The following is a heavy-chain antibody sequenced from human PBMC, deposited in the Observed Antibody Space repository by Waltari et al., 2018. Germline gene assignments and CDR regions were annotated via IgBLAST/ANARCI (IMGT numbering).Heavy chain of an antibody. J-gene: IGHJ4*02. CDR2: IYYSGST. D-gene: IGHD2-15*01. CDR3: ARSEWRYYFDY. Sequence: QLQLQESGPGLVKPSETLSLTCTVSGGSISSSSYYWGWIRQPPGKGLEWIGSIYYSGSTYYNPSLKSRVTISVDTSKNQFSLKLSSVTAADTAVYYCARSEWRYYFDYWGQGTLVTVSS. V-gene: IGHV4-39*01. CDR1: GGSISSSSYY.